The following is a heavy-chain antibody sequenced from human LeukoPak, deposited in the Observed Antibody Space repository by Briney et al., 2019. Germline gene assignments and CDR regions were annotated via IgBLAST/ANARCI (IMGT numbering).Heavy chain of an antibody. D-gene: IGHD2-2*01. CDR1: GFTFSSYE. CDR3: ARRYCSTTSCLFDN. J-gene: IGHJ4*02. V-gene: IGHV3-48*03. CDR2: ISSSGTTI. Sequence: GGSLRLSCAASGFTFSSYEMNWVRQAPGKGLQWVSDISSSGTTIYYADSVKGRFTISRDNAKNSLYLQMNSLRAEDTAVYYCARRYCSTTSCLFDNWGQGTLVTVSS.